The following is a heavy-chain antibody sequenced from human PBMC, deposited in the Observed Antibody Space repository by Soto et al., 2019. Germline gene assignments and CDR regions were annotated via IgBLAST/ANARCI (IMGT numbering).Heavy chain of an antibody. J-gene: IGHJ4*02. D-gene: IGHD3-9*01. CDR2: AYHNGLT. V-gene: IGHV4-4*02. Sequence: SETLSLTCPVSGDSVTTNNCGSWVRQAPGKGLEWIGEAYHNGLTNYNPSLKSPVSMSVDTSKKQFSLKLTSVTTAGPAIYYCARDAAVAGEYDRFDYWGRGNLVPVSS. CDR3: ARDAAVAGEYDRFDY. CDR1: GDSVTTNNC.